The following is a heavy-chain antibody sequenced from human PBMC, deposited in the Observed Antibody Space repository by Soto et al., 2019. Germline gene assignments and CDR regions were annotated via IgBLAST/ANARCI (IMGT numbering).Heavy chain of an antibody. CDR3: AKGRIAVAAPFNWFDP. D-gene: IGHD6-19*01. J-gene: IGHJ5*02. CDR1: GFTFSSYA. V-gene: IGHV3-23*01. Sequence: EVQLLKSGGGLVHPGGSLRLSCAASGFTFSSYAMSWVRQAPGKGLEWVSSITYSGDNTHYADSVKGRFTISRDNSKNTLSLQMNSLRVDDTAVYHCAKGRIAVAAPFNWFDPWGQGTLVTVSS. CDR2: ITYSGDNT.